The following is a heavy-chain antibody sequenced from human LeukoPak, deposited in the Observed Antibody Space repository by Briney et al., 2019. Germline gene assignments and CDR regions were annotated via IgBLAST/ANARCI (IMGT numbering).Heavy chain of an antibody. D-gene: IGHD3-9*01. V-gene: IGHV1-69*06. CDR1: GGTFSSYA. Sequence: EASVKVSCKASGGTFSSYAISWVRQAPGQGLEWMGGIIPIFGTANYAQKFQGRVTITADKSMSTAYMELSSLRSEDTAVYYCALRYFAWSDQDYWGQGTLVTASS. CDR3: ALRYFAWSDQDY. CDR2: IIPIFGTA. J-gene: IGHJ4*02.